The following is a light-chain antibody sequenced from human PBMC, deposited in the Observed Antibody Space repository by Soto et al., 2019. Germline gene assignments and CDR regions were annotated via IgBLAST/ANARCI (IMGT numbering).Light chain of an antibody. CDR3: QQSYRTPLT. V-gene: IGKV1-39*01. CDR2: AAS. Sequence: DIQMTQSPSSLSASVGDRVTITCRASQSISSYLNWYQQKPGKAPKLLIYAASSLQSGVPSRFSGSGSGTDFTLTISSLPPEDSATYYCQQSYRTPLTFGKGTKVEIK. CDR1: QSISSY. J-gene: IGKJ4*01.